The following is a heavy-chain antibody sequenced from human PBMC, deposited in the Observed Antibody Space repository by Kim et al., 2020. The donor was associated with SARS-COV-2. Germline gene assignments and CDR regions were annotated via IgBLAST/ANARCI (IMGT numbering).Heavy chain of an antibody. V-gene: IGHV4-59*13. CDR2: IYYSGST. J-gene: IGHJ6*02. Sequence: SETLSLTCTVSGGSISSYYWSWIRQPPGKGLEWIGYIYYSGSTNYNPSLKSRVTISVDTSKNQFSLKLSSVTGADTAVYYCARGDWTYGMDVWGQGTTVTVSS. D-gene: IGHD1-1*01. CDR1: GGSISSYY. CDR3: ARGDWTYGMDV.